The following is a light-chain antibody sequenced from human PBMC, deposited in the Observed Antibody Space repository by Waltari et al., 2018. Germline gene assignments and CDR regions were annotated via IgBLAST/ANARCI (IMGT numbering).Light chain of an antibody. Sequence: EIVLTQSPGTLSLSPGERATLSCRASQSVGRTLAWYQQKPGQAPRLLMYGASSRATGTPDSFSGSGSGTDFSLTISRLEPEDFAVYYCQHYVRLPATFGQGTKVVIK. CDR3: QHYVRLPAT. CDR1: QSVGRT. CDR2: GAS. J-gene: IGKJ1*01. V-gene: IGKV3-20*01.